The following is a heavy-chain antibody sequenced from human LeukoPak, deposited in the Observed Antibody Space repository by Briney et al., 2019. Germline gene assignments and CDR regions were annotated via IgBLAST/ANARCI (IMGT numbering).Heavy chain of an antibody. CDR2: ISGGGGST. CDR1: GFTFTTYA. Sequence: GGSLRLSCAASGFTFTTYAISWVRQAPGKGLEWVSAISGGGGSTYYADSVKGRFTISRDNSKNTVYLQMNSLRAEDTAVYYCAKDFRYNYGSYFDYWGQGTLVTVSS. V-gene: IGHV3-23*01. D-gene: IGHD5-18*01. CDR3: AKDFRYNYGSYFDY. J-gene: IGHJ4*02.